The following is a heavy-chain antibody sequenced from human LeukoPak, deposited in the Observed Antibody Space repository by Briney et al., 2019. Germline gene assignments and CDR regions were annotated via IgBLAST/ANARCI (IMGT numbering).Heavy chain of an antibody. J-gene: IGHJ3*02. CDR3: ARVPADFWSGYFLLGAFDI. V-gene: IGHV4-34*01. CDR2: INHSGST. Sequence: KPSETLSLTCAVYGGSFSGYYWSWIRQPPGKGLEWIGEINHSGSTNYNPSLKSRVTISVDTSKNQFSLKLSSVTAADTAVYYCARVPADFWSGYFLLGAFDIWGQGTMVTVSS. D-gene: IGHD3-3*01. CDR1: GGSFSGYY.